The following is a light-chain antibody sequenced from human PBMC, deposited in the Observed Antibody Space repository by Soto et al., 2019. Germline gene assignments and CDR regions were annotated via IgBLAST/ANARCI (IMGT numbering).Light chain of an antibody. J-gene: IGKJ4*01. V-gene: IGKV3-11*01. CDR3: QQRGNWPLT. CDR2: DAS. Sequence: ESVLTQSPATLSLSPGETATLSCRASQSIDVYLAWYQQRPGRAPRLLIYDASSRPAAVPARFSGSGSGTDFTLTIAGLEPEDFAVYYCQQRGNWPLTFGGGTKVDIK. CDR1: QSIDVY.